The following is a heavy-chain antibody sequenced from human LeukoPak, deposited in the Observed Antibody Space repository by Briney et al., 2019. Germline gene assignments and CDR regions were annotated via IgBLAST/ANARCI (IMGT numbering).Heavy chain of an antibody. CDR2: ISGSGGST. CDR3: AKDRLYYYDSSGLFDY. D-gene: IGHD3-22*01. Sequence: GGSLRLSCAASGFTFSSYAMSWVRQAPGKGLEWVSDISGSGGSTYYADSVKGRFTISRDNSKNTLYLQMNSLRAEDTAIYYCAKDRLYYYDSSGLFDYWGQGTLVTVSS. J-gene: IGHJ4*02. V-gene: IGHV3-23*01. CDR1: GFTFSSYA.